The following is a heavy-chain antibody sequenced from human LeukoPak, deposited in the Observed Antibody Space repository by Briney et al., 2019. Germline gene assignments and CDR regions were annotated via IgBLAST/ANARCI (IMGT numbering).Heavy chain of an antibody. CDR3: AKDGGI. V-gene: IGHV3-23*01. CDR1: GFTFSTYA. CDR2: ISGSGGTT. D-gene: IGHD3-3*01. J-gene: IGHJ3*02. Sequence: GGSLRLSCAASGFTFSTYAMTWVRPAPGKGLEGVSAISGSGGTTYYADSVRGRFNIARDNYKNTLYQQMNSLRADDTSVYYCAKDGGIWGLGTKVTVSS.